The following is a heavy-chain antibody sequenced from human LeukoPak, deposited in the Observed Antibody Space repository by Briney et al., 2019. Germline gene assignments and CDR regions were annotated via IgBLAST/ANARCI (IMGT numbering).Heavy chain of an antibody. CDR1: GFTVSSNY. Sequence: GGSLRLSCAASGFTVSSNYMTWVRQAPGKGLEWVAVLYNAGITYYAESVKGRFAISRDNSRNTLYLQMNSLRAEDTAVYYCARDYSASGSYSALDIRGQGTMVTVSS. J-gene: IGHJ3*02. V-gene: IGHV3-53*01. D-gene: IGHD3-10*01. CDR3: ARDYSASGSYSALDI. CDR2: LYNAGIT.